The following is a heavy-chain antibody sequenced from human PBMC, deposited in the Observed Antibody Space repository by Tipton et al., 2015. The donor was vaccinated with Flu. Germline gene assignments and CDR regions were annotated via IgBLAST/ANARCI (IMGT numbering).Heavy chain of an antibody. D-gene: IGHD3-16*01. V-gene: IGHV4-4*07. CDR3: ARVIWGSSDADYYFDY. CDR1: GGSISSYY. Sequence: LRLSCTVSGGSISSYYWSWIRQPAGTGLEWIGRIYTSGSTNYNPSLKSRVTMSVDTSKNQFSLKLSSVTAADTAVYYCARVIWGSSDADYYFDYWGQGTLVTVSS. J-gene: IGHJ4*02. CDR2: IYTSGST.